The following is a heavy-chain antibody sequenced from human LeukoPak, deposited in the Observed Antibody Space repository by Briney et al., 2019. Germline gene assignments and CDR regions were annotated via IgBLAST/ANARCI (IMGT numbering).Heavy chain of an antibody. Sequence: SETLSLTCTVSGGSISSSSYYWGWIRQPPGKGLEWIGSIYYSGSTYYNPSLKSRVTISVDTSKNQFSLKLSSVTAADTAVYYCASSPGLGSCYGRSVDYWGQGTLVTVSS. CDR3: ASSPGLGSCYGRSVDY. CDR1: GGSISSSSYY. V-gene: IGHV4-39*01. J-gene: IGHJ4*02. CDR2: IYYSGST. D-gene: IGHD1-26*01.